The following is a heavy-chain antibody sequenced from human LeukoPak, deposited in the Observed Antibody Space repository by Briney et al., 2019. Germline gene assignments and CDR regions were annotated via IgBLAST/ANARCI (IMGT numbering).Heavy chain of an antibody. CDR3: GRHFGGSSGSFYTDY. J-gene: IGHJ4*02. CDR1: GDSISNHH. CDR2: VFSSGSP. Sequence: SETLSLTCTVSGDSISNHHWNWIRQPPGKGLEWIGYVFSSGSPDYNPSLKSRVTISLDTSRNLFSLSLTSVTAADTAVYYCGRHFGGSSGSFYTDYWGQGTLVTVSS. V-gene: IGHV4-59*08. D-gene: IGHD3-10*01.